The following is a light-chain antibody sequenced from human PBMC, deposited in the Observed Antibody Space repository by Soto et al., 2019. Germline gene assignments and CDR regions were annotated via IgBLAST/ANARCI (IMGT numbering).Light chain of an antibody. Sequence: EVVLTQSPSTLSLSPGEGATLSCRASQSVSTYLAWYRQKPGQAPRLLFYDASNRATGIPTRFTGSGSGTEFTLTTSSLEPEDFAVYYCQQRSDWSLTFGGGTKVEI. J-gene: IGKJ4*01. CDR3: QQRSDWSLT. CDR1: QSVSTY. V-gene: IGKV3-11*01. CDR2: DAS.